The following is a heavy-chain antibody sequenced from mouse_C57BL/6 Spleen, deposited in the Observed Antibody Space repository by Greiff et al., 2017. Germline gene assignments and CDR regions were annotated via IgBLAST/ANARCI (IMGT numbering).Heavy chain of an antibody. CDR2: IYPSGSET. CDR3: ARRVTTVVATFYWYFDV. J-gene: IGHJ1*03. D-gene: IGHD1-1*01. Sequence: QVQLQQPGAELVRPGYSVTLSCKASGYTFTSYWVDWVKQRPGQGLEWMGNIYPSGSETHYNQKFKDKATLTVNKSSSTAYMLLSSLTSEDSAVYYCARRVTTVVATFYWYFDVWGTGTSVTVSS. CDR1: GYTFTSYW. V-gene: IGHV1-61*01.